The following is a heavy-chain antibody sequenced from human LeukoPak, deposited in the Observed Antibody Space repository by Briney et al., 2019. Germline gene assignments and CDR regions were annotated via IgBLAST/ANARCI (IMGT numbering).Heavy chain of an antibody. CDR1: GYTFTSYY. CDR2: INPSGGST. CDR3: AREWVSGYYYGMDV. D-gene: IGHD1-26*01. J-gene: IGHJ6*02. Sequence: ASVTVSCKVSGYTFTSYYMHWVRQAPGQGPEWMGIINPSGGSTSSAQKFQGRVTMTRDTSTSTVYMELSSLRSEDTAVYYCAREWVSGYYYGMDVWGQGTTVTVSS. V-gene: IGHV1-46*01.